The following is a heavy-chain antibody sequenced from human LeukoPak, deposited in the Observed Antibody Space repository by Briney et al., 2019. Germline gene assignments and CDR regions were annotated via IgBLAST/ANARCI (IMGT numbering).Heavy chain of an antibody. CDR3: ASDIVATSGDF. Sequence: GGSLRLSCAASGFTFSDYYMSWIRQAPGKGLEWVAYITSSGDDIYYADSVKGRFTISRDNAKNALFLRMSSLRVEDTATYYCASDIVATSGDFWGQGSLVSVSS. CDR1: GFTFSDYY. D-gene: IGHD5-12*01. J-gene: IGHJ4*02. V-gene: IGHV3-11*01. CDR2: ITSSGDDI.